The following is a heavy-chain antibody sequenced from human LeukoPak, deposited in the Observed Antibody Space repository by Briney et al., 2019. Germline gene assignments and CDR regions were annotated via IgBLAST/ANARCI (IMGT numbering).Heavy chain of an antibody. Sequence: GGSLRLSCAASGFTFSSNYMSWVRQAPGKGLEWVSVIYSGGSTYYADSVKGRFTISRDNSKNTLYLQMNSLRAEDTAVYYCARDRPGSGAFDIWGQGTMVTVSS. CDR1: GFTFSSNY. CDR2: IYSGGST. V-gene: IGHV3-53*01. J-gene: IGHJ3*02. D-gene: IGHD1-14*01. CDR3: ARDRPGSGAFDI.